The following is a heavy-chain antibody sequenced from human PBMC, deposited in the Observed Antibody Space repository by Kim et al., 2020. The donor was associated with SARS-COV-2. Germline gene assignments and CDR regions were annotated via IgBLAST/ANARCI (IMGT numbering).Heavy chain of an antibody. Sequence: SVKVSCKASGGTFSSYAISRVRQAPGKGLEWMGRIIPILGIANYAQKFQGRVTITADKSTSTAYMELSSLRSEDTAVYYCSRDARYFWSGWVRGEDDAFDIWGQWILVTVSS. D-gene: IGHD3-3*01. CDR2: IIPILGIA. V-gene: IGHV1-69*04. CDR3: SRDARYFWSGWVRGEDDAFDI. CDR1: GGTFSSYA. J-gene: IGHJ3*02.